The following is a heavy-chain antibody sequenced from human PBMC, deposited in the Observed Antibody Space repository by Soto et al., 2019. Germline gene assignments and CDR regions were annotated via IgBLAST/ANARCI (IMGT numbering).Heavy chain of an antibody. CDR3: AGPETSMVTHYPFRMDG. Sequence: XESLKISCKGSGYSFTSYWISWVRQMPGKGLEWMGRIDPSDSYTNYSPSFQGHVTISADKYISTTYLQWSSLKASDTDMYYCAGPETSMVTHYPFRMDGWGQGTTVTVSS. CDR2: IDPSDSYT. J-gene: IGHJ6*02. V-gene: IGHV5-10-1*01. CDR1: GYSFTSYW. D-gene: IGHD5-18*01.